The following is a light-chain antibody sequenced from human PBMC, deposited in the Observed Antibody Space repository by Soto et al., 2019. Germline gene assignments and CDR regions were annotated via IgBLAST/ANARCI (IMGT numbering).Light chain of an antibody. CDR3: TSYAGGNNV. J-gene: IGLJ1*01. CDR1: SSDVGGYNY. Sequence: QSALTQPPSASGSPGQSVTISCTGTSSDVGGYNYVSWYQQNPGKVPNLMIYEVNKRPSGVPDRFSGSKSGNTASLTVSGLQAEDEADYYCTSYAGGNNVFGTGTKLTVL. V-gene: IGLV2-8*01. CDR2: EVN.